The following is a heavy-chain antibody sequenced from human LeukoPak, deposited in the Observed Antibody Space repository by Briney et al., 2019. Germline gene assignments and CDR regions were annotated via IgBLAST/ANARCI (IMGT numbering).Heavy chain of an antibody. CDR3: ARDVGKYSSSSGSWFDP. V-gene: IGHV1-18*01. J-gene: IGHJ5*02. CDR2: ISAYNGNT. D-gene: IGHD6-6*01. Sequence: ASVKVSCKASGYTFTSYGISWVRQAPGQGLEWMGWISAYNGNTNYAQKLQGRVTMTTDTSTSTAYMELRSLRSEDTAVYYCARDVGKYSSSSGSWFDPWGQGTLVTVSS. CDR1: GYTFTSYG.